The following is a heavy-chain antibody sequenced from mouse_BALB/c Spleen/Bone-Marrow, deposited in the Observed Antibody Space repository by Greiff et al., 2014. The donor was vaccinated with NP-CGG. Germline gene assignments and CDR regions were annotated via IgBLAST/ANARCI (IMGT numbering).Heavy chain of an antibody. CDR2: IDPANGNT. V-gene: IGHV14-3*02. D-gene: IGHD1-1*01. Sequence: VQLQQSGAALVKPGASVKXXCTXSGFNIKDTYMHWVKQRPEQGLEWIGRIDPANGNTKYDPKFQGKATITADTSSNTAYLQLSSLTSEDTAVYYCANYYYGSHFDYWGQGTTLTISS. CDR1: GFNIKDTY. CDR3: ANYYYGSHFDY. J-gene: IGHJ2*01.